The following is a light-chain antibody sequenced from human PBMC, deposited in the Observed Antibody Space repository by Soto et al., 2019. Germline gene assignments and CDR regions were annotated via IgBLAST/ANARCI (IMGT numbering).Light chain of an antibody. Sequence: QSALTQPASVSGSPGQSITISCTGTSSDIGSYNLVSWYQQHPGKAPKVMIYEGNKRPSGVSNRFSGSKSANTASLTISGLQTEDEADYYCCSYAGTNTFVFGTGTKLTVL. CDR2: EGN. J-gene: IGLJ1*01. V-gene: IGLV2-23*01. CDR1: SSDIGSYNL. CDR3: CSYAGTNTFV.